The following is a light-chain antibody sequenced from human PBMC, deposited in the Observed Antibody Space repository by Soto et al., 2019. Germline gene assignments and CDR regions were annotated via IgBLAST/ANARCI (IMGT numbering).Light chain of an antibody. CDR1: QGIRND. Sequence: IQMTQSPSSLSASVGDRGTITCRASQGIRNDLGWYQQTPGKAPKLLIYAASNLEAGVPSRFRGSGSGTDFTFTISRLQPEDIATYYCQQYENLPTLGQGTRLEIK. J-gene: IGKJ5*01. V-gene: IGKV1-33*01. CDR2: AAS. CDR3: QQYENLPT.